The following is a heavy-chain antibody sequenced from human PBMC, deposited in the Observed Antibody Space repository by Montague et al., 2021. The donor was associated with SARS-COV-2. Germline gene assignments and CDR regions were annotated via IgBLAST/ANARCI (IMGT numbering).Heavy chain of an antibody. CDR3: ARCITMVRGVTKRNNWFDP. Sequence: SETLSLTCAVSGGSISSDNWWSWVRQSPGKGLEWIGEIFHSGSTNYNPSLKSRVTMSVDKSKNDFSLKLSLVIAADTAMYYCARCITMVRGVTKRNNWFDPWGRGILVTVSS. CDR2: IFHSGST. CDR1: GGSISSDNW. V-gene: IGHV4-4*02. D-gene: IGHD3-10*01. J-gene: IGHJ5*02.